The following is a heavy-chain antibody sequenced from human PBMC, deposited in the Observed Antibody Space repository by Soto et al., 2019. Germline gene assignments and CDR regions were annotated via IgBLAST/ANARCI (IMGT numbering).Heavy chain of an antibody. V-gene: IGHV3-23*01. CDR2: ITATGDRT. CDR3: ATMNGYFEY. D-gene: IGHD3-22*01. CDR1: GFRLSSYS. J-gene: IGHJ4*02. Sequence: PGGSLRLSCADSGFRLSSYSMSWVRQTPGKGLEWVAAITATGDRTYYADSVTGRFTISRDNSKKTHYPQMTSLRAEDTAMYYCATMNGYFEYWGQGTPVTVSS.